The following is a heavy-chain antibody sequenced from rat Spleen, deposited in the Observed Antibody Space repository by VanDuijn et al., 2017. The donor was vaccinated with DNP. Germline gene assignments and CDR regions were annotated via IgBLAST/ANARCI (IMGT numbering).Heavy chain of an antibody. J-gene: IGHJ2*01. D-gene: IGHD3-8*01. V-gene: IGHV5S11*01. CDR3: VRHGDQFFDY. CDR1: GFTFSNYY. CDR2: ISPGGDNT. Sequence: EVQLVESGGGLVQPGRSMKLSCAALGFTFSNYYMAWVRQAPTKGLEWVASISPGGDNTYYRDSVKGRLIISRDNGKSTLYLQMDSLRSEETATYYCVRHGDQFFDYWGQGVMVTVSS.